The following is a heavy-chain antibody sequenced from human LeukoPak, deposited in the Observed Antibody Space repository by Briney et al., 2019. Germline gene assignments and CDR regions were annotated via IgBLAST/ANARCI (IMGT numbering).Heavy chain of an antibody. CDR2: IYSDGST. V-gene: IGHV3-66*02. CDR3: ARGEHIVVVPAAIPLDY. D-gene: IGHD2-2*01. Sequence: GESLKISCAASGFTVSSNYMSWVRQAPGKGLEWVSVIYSDGSTYYADSVKGRFTISRDNSKNTLYLQMNSLRAEDTAVYYCARGEHIVVVPAAIPLDYWGQGTLVTVSS. J-gene: IGHJ4*02. CDR1: GFTVSSNY.